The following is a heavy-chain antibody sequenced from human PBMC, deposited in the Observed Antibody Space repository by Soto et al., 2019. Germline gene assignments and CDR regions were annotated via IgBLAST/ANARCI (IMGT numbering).Heavy chain of an antibody. CDR3: TRNVGSSWLDS. Sequence: QPLSLTCVISGDSVSSGSASWNWIRQTPSRGLEWLGRTYYRSKWSYDYAVSVNSRMTITPDASKNQLSLQLSSVSPEDTAVYYCTRNVGSSWLDSWGQGTLVTVSS. J-gene: IGHJ5*01. CDR1: GDSVSSGSAS. CDR2: TYYRSKWSY. V-gene: IGHV6-1*01.